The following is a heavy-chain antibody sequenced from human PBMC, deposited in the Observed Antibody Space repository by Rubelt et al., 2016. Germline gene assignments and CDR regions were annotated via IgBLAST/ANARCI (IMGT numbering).Heavy chain of an antibody. CDR2: ISSDSSTV. CDR3: ARDQLEVQTYSLDRGGYTDFDH. CDR1: GFTFSSYS. J-gene: IGHJ4*02. D-gene: IGHD3-22*01. V-gene: IGHV3-48*02. Sequence: GSLRLSCAASGFTFSSYSMNWVRQAPGKGLEWVSYISSDSSTVYCAGSVKGRFTISRDNAKNSLSLQMDSLRDEDTAVYYCARDQLEVQTYSLDRGGYTDFDHWGQGTLVTVSS.